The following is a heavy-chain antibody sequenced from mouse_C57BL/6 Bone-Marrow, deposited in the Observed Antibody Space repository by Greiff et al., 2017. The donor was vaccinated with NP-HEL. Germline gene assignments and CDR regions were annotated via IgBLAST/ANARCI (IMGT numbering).Heavy chain of an antibody. CDR2: IYPGGGYT. CDR1: GYTFTNYW. Sequence: QVQLKESGAELVRPGTSVKMSCKASGYTFTNYWIGWAKQRPGHGLEWIGDIYPGGGYTNYNEKFKGKATLTADKSSSTAYMQFSSLTSEDSAIYYCARGGANWGFAYWGQGTLVTVSA. J-gene: IGHJ3*01. D-gene: IGHD4-1*01. CDR3: ARGGANWGFAY. V-gene: IGHV1-63*01.